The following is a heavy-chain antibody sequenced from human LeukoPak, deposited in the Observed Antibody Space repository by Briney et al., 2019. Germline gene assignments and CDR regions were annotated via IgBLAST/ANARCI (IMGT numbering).Heavy chain of an antibody. J-gene: IGHJ3*02. V-gene: IGHV3-30*04. CDR2: ISYDGSTK. Sequence: GGSLRLSCAASGFTFSSYAMHWVRQAPGKGLEGVAVISYDGSTKYYADSVKGRFTISRDNSKNTLYLQMNSLRAEDTAVYYCARDRARYYDSNADAFDIWGQGTMVTVSS. D-gene: IGHD3-22*01. CDR1: GFTFSSYA. CDR3: ARDRARYYDSNADAFDI.